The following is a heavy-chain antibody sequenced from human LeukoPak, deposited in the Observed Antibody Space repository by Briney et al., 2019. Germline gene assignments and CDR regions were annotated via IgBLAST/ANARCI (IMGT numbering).Heavy chain of an antibody. CDR2: ISGEGDTT. J-gene: IGHJ4*02. CDR3: ARVEYSSSPHFDY. V-gene: IGHV3-23*01. Sequence: GGSLRLSCTASGFTFRSYAMSWVRQAPGKGPEWVSGISGEGDTTYDTDSLKGRFSISRDNSKNTLFLQMNSLRAEDTAVYYCARVEYSSSPHFDYWGQGTLVTVSS. CDR1: GFTFRSYA. D-gene: IGHD6-6*01.